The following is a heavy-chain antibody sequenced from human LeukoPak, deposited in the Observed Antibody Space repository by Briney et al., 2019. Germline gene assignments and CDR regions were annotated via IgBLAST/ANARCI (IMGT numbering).Heavy chain of an antibody. J-gene: IGHJ4*02. D-gene: IGHD6-19*01. Sequence: GRSLRLSCAASGFTFSSYGMHWVRQAPGKGLVWVAVISYDGSNKYYADSVKGRFTISRDNSKNTLYLQMNCLRAEDTAVYYCAKDRGSGWYIDYWGQGTLVTVSS. V-gene: IGHV3-30*18. CDR1: GFTFSSYG. CDR3: AKDRGSGWYIDY. CDR2: ISYDGSNK.